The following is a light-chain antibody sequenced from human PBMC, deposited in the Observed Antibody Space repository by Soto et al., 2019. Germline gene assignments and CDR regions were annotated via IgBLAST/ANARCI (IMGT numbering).Light chain of an antibody. CDR2: YSN. V-gene: IGLV1-47*02. CDR3: AAWDASLSACV. CDR1: DSTTGINS. Sequence: QSVLTPTTSASGTEWQMVTISCSVFDSTTGINSVYWYQHLPRIAPNPLSDYSNQRPSVVPDRFSGSRSRTSASLAIVGLRSEDEAIYYCAAWDASLSACVFGNGTKVTVL. J-gene: IGLJ1*01.